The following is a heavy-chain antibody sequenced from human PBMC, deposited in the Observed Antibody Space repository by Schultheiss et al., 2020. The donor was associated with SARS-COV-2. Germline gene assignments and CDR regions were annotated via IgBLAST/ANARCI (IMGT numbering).Heavy chain of an antibody. J-gene: IGHJ4*02. CDR1: GFTFSDYY. Sequence: GGSLRLSCAASGFTFSDYYMSWIRQAPGKGLEWVSYISSSGSTIYCADSVKGRFTISRDNAKNSLYLQMNSLRAEDTAVYYCASDSSGYYLFDYWGQGTLVTVSS. D-gene: IGHD3-22*01. CDR2: ISSSGSTI. CDR3: ASDSSGYYLFDY. V-gene: IGHV3-11*01.